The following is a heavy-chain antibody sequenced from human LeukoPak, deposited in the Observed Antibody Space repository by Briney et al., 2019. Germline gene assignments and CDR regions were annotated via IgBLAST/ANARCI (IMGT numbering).Heavy chain of an antibody. D-gene: IGHD3-22*01. Sequence: PGGSLRLSCAASGFTFSSYGMHWVRQAPGKGLEWVAVIWYDGSNKYYADSVKGRFTISRDNSKNTLYLQMNSLRDEDTAVYYCARDGSHDYYDNSGYYYGVDYWGQGTLVTVSS. V-gene: IGHV3-33*01. CDR2: IWYDGSNK. CDR3: ARDGSHDYYDNSGYYYGVDY. CDR1: GFTFSSYG. J-gene: IGHJ4*02.